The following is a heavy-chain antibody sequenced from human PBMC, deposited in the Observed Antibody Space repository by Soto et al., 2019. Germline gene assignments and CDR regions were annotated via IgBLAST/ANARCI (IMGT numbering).Heavy chain of an antibody. V-gene: IGHV3-11*04. CDR1: GFTFSDYY. Sequence: QVQLVESGGGLVKPGGSLRLSCTASGFTFSDYYMSWIRQAPGKGLEWVSYITNTDYTTKYADSVRGRFTMSRDNAKKSLPHQLDSRRAVSAAVYYCAKIRGAGGYVFDIWGQGTMVIVSS. D-gene: IGHD3-10*01. J-gene: IGHJ3*02. CDR3: AKIRGAGGYVFDI. CDR2: ITNTDYTT.